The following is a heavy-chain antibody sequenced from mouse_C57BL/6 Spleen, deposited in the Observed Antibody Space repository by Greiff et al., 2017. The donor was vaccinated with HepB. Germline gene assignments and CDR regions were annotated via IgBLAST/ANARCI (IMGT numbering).Heavy chain of an antibody. V-gene: IGHV1-9*01. CDR1: GYTFTGYW. J-gene: IGHJ4*01. CDR2: ILPGSGST. Sequence: QVQLQQSGAELMKPGASVKLSCKATGYTFTGYWIEWVKQRPGHGLEWIGEILPGSGSTNYNEKFKGKATFTADTSSNTAYMQLSILTSEDSAIYYCARPNNYGDAMDYWGQGTSVTVSS. D-gene: IGHD1-1*01. CDR3: ARPNNYGDAMDY.